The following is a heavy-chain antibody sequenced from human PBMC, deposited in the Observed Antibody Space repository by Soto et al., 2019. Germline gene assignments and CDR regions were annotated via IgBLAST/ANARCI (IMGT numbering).Heavy chain of an antibody. CDR3: ARRGSQAHCDGGYCGAFDI. Sequence: EVQLVESGGGLVQPGGSLRLSCAASGFTISQHWMNWVRQAPGKGLEWVANIKDDGLEEYNVAYVRGRFAISRDNAKNSVYLQMNSLRVDDTAVYCCARRGSQAHCDGGYCGAFDIWGQGTLVTVSA. V-gene: IGHV3-7*01. D-gene: IGHD2-21*02. CDR1: GFTISQHW. CDR2: IKDDGLEE. J-gene: IGHJ3*02.